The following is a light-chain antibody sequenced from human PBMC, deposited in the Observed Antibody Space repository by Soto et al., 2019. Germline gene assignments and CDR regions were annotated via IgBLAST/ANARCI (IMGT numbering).Light chain of an antibody. V-gene: IGKV1-5*03. CDR3: QQCNSYPWT. Sequence: DIQMTQSPSTLSASVGDRVTITCRASQSISSWLAWYQQKPGKAPKLLIYKASSLESGVPSRFSGSGSGTEFTRTISSLQPDDFAAYYCQQCNSYPWTFGQGTKVEIK. J-gene: IGKJ1*01. CDR1: QSISSW. CDR2: KAS.